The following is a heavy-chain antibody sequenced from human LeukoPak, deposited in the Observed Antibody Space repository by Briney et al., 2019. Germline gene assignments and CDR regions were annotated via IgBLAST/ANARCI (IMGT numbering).Heavy chain of an antibody. Sequence: PSETLSLTCSVSGYSISSGYYWSWIRQPPGKGLEWIGYIYYSGSTNYNPSLKSRVTISVDTSKNQFSLKLSSVTAADTAVYYCARNGAYDYVWGSYRSTWFDPWGQGTLVTVSS. CDR2: IYYSGST. CDR1: GYSISSGYY. J-gene: IGHJ5*02. V-gene: IGHV4-61*01. CDR3: ARNGAYDYVWGSYRSTWFDP. D-gene: IGHD3-16*02.